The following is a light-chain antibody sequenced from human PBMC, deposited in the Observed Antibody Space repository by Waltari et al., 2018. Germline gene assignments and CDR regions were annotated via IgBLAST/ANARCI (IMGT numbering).Light chain of an antibody. J-gene: IGLJ3*02. Sequence: QSGLTQSPSASGTPGQSVPIPCSAGASNLGSYNVYLYQQLPGTAPKLLIYRDDRRPSGVPARFSGSKAVTSASLTISGLRSEDAADYYCAAWDDILTAWVFGGGTKLTVL. CDR3: AAWDDILTAWV. CDR2: RDD. CDR1: ASNLGSYN. V-gene: IGLV1-47*01.